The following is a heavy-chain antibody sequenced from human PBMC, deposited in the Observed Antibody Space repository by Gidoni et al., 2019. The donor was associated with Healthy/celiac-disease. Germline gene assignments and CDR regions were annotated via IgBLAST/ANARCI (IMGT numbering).Heavy chain of an antibody. CDR2: IIPILGIA. CDR3: ARESLNYYDSSGYYPGFDY. J-gene: IGHJ4*02. Sequence: QVQLVQSGAEVKKPGCSLKVSCKASGGTFSSYTISWVRQAPGQGLEWMGRIIPILGIANYAQKFQGRVTITADKSTSTAYMELSSLRSEDTAVYYCARESLNYYDSSGYYPGFDYWGQGTLVTVSS. V-gene: IGHV1-69*08. CDR1: GGTFSSYT. D-gene: IGHD3-22*01.